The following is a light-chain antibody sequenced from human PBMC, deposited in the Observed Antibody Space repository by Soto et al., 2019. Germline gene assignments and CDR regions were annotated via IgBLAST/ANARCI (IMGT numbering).Light chain of an antibody. CDR2: GAS. CDR1: QSVSSIY. V-gene: IGKV3-20*01. J-gene: IGKJ1*01. Sequence: EIVLTQSPGILSLSPGERATLSCRTSQSVSSIYLAWYQQKPGQAPRLLIYGASTRATGIPDRFSGSGSGTDFTLTISRLEPEDLAVYYCQQYGTSFWTFGQGTKVEIK. CDR3: QQYGTSFWT.